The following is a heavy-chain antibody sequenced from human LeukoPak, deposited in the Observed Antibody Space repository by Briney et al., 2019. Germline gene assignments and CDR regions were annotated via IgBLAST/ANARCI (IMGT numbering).Heavy chain of an antibody. CDR2: INPNSGGT. V-gene: IGHV1-2*02. J-gene: IGHJ4*02. D-gene: IGHD3-10*01. CDR1: GYTFTVNF. Sequence: ASVKVSFKASGYTFTVNFIHWVRQAPGQGLEWMGWINPNSGGTTLAQRFQGRVTMTRDTSITTAYLEVSGLRSDDTAMYYCAEGVPYPRHFDFWGQGTLVHGFS. CDR3: AEGVPYPRHFDF.